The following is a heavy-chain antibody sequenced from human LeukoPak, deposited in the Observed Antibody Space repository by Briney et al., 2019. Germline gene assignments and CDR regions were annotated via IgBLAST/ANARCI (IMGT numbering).Heavy chain of an antibody. Sequence: SVKVSCKASGGTFSSYAISWVRQAPGQGLEWMGGIIPIFGTANYAQKFQGRVTITADESTSTAYMELSSLRSEDTAVYYCARELLRDYYGSGSYYKDWGQGTLVTVSS. D-gene: IGHD3-10*01. V-gene: IGHV1-69*01. CDR2: IIPIFGTA. CDR1: GGTFSSYA. J-gene: IGHJ4*02. CDR3: ARELLRDYYGSGSYYKD.